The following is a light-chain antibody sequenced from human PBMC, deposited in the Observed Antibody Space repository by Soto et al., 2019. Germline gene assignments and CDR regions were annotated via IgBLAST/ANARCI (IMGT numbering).Light chain of an antibody. CDR1: QTISSW. V-gene: IGKV1-5*03. J-gene: IGKJ1*01. CDR2: KAS. Sequence: DIQMTQSPSTLSGSVGDRVTITCRASQTISSWLAWYQQKPGKAPKLLIYKASTLKRGVPSRFSGSGSGTEFTLTISNLQPDDFATYYCQHYNSYSEAFGQGTKVELK. CDR3: QHYNSYSEA.